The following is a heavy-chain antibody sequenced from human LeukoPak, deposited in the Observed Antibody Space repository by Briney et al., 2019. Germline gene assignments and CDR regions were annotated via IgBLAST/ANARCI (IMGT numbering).Heavy chain of an antibody. D-gene: IGHD3-22*01. V-gene: IGHV3-15*04. CDR3: TTGLTYFDF. J-gene: IGHJ3*01. Sequence: GGSLRPSCTASGFTFSNVWMSWVRQAPGKGLEWVGRVESRADGGTTGYAAPVKGRFTILRDDSKNTLYLQMNSLNTEDTAVYYCTTGLTYFDFWGQGTMVTVSS. CDR2: VESRADGGTT. CDR1: GFTFSNVW.